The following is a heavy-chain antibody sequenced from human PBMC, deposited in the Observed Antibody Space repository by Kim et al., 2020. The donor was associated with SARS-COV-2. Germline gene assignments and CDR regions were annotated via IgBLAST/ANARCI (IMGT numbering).Heavy chain of an antibody. CDR3: AKPLRDRGTNYYSAMDV. Sequence: GGSLRLSCAASGFTFGTYSMRWVRQAPGKGLEWVSSISGSGDTTYYADSVRGRFTIFRDNSKGTLHLQMNSLRAEDTAIYYCAKPLRDRGTNYYSAMDV. V-gene: IGHV3-23*01. CDR2: ISGSGDTT. CDR1: GFTFGTYS. J-gene: IGHJ6*01. D-gene: IGHD1-1*01.